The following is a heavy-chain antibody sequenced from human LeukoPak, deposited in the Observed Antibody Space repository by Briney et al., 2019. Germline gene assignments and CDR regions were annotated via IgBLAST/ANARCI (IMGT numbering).Heavy chain of an antibody. Sequence: GGSLRLSCAASGFTFSSYWMHWVRQAPGKGLVWVSGINSDGTSPIYADSVKGRFTISRDNSKNTLYLQMNSLRAEDTAVYYCAKGSPYGSGSYYNVGQLAPFDYWGQGTLVTVSS. CDR3: AKGSPYGSGSYYNVGQLAPFDY. CDR1: GFTFSSYW. CDR2: INSDGTSP. J-gene: IGHJ4*02. D-gene: IGHD3-10*01. V-gene: IGHV3-74*01.